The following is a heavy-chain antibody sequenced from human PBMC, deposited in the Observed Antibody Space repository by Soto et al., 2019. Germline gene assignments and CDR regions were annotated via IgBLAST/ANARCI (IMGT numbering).Heavy chain of an antibody. CDR2: FDPEDGET. V-gene: IGHV1-24*01. Sequence: ASVKVSCKVSGYTLTELSMHWVRQAPGKGLEWMGGFDPEDGETIYARKFQGRVTMTEDTSTDTAYMELSSLRSEDTAVYYCATDLTYSSSWSFDYWGQGTLVTVS. D-gene: IGHD6-13*01. J-gene: IGHJ4*02. CDR3: ATDLTYSSSWSFDY. CDR1: GYTLTELS.